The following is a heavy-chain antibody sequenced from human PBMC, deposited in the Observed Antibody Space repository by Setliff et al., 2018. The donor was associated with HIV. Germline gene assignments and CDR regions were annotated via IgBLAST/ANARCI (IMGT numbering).Heavy chain of an antibody. Sequence: SETLSLTCSVSGDSISSSSYYWGWIRQPPGKGLEWIGSIYYSGSTYYNPSLNSRVTISVDASKNQFSLKLGSVTAADTAVYYCASLPPLYDSSGYYFDYWGQGTLVTVS. CDR3: ASLPPLYDSSGYYFDY. J-gene: IGHJ4*02. CDR1: GDSISSSSYY. V-gene: IGHV4-39*01. D-gene: IGHD3-22*01. CDR2: IYYSGST.